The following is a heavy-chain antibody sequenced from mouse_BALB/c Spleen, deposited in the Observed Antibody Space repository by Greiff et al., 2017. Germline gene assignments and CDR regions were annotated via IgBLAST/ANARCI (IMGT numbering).Heavy chain of an antibody. V-gene: IGHV14-3*02. CDR2: IDPANGNT. D-gene: IGHD2-3*01. CDR3: ARSLYDGDSHWYFDV. Sequence: EVQLQQSGAELVKPGASVKLSCTASGFNIKDTYMHWVKQRPEQGLEWIGRIDPANGNTKYDPKFQGKATITADTSSNTAYLQLSSLTSEDTAVYYCARSLYDGDSHWYFDVWGAGTTVTVSS. CDR1: GFNIKDTY. J-gene: IGHJ1*01.